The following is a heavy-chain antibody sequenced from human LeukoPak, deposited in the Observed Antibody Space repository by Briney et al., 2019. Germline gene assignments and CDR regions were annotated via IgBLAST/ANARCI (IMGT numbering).Heavy chain of an antibody. CDR2: IYTSGST. V-gene: IGHV4-61*02. D-gene: IGHD6-13*01. J-gene: IGHJ6*03. Sequence: PSETLSLTCTVSGDSISSGDYYWSWIRQPAGKGLEWIGRIYTSGSTNYNPSLKSRVTMSVDTSKNQFSLKLSSVTAADTAVYYCAREGFSSSTYYYYYYMDVWGKGTTVTISS. CDR3: AREGFSSSTYYYYYYMDV. CDR1: GDSISSGDYY.